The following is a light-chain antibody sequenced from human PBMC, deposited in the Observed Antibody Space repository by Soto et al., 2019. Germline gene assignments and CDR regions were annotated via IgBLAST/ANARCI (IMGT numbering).Light chain of an antibody. V-gene: IGKV3-11*01. CDR3: QQRSNWPYT. CDR1: QSVSSY. Sequence: EIVLTQSPATLSLSPWERATLSCRASQSVSSYLAGYQQKPGQAPRLLIYDASNRATGIPARFSGSGSGTDFTLTISSLEPEDFAVYYCQQRSNWPYTVGQGTKLEIK. CDR2: DAS. J-gene: IGKJ2*01.